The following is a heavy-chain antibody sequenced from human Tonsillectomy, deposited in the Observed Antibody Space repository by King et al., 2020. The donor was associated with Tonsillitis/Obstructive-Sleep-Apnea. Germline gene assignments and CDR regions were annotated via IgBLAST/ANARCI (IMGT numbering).Heavy chain of an antibody. CDR1: GVSISSRSYY. D-gene: IGHD2-2*01. CDR3: VRHTNAVHYDYYYYMDV. V-gene: IGHV4-39*01. J-gene: IGHJ6*03. CDR2: IYYNEDT. Sequence: QLQESGPGLVKPSETLSLSCTVSGVSISSRSYYWGWIRQSPGKGLEWIGSIYYNEDTYYNPPLKSRVTVSVDTSKNQFSLRLSSVTAADTAVYYCVRHTNAVHYDYYYYMDVWGKGTTVTVSS.